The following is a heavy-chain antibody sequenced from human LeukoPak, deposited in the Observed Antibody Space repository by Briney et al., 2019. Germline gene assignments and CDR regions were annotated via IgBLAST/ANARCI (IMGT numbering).Heavy chain of an antibody. V-gene: IGHV3-20*04. CDR2: INWNGGST. Sequence: GGSLRLSCAASGFTFDDYGTSWVRQAPGKGLEWVSGINWNGGSTGYADSVKGRFTISRDNAKNSLYLQMNSLRAEDTALYYCARGDYGGNSDHDAFDIWGQGTMVTVSS. J-gene: IGHJ3*02. CDR3: ARGDYGGNSDHDAFDI. D-gene: IGHD4-23*01. CDR1: GFTFDDYG.